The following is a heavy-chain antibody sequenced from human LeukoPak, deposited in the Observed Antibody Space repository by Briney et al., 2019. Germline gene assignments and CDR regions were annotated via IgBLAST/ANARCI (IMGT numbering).Heavy chain of an antibody. CDR3: ARRGGGYDFDY. Sequence: GGSLRLSCAASGFSFNTYAMHWFRQAPGKGLEWVAVISYDGSTKYYADSVKGRFTISRDNSQNTLYLQMNSLRAEDTAVYYWARRGGGYDFDYWGQGTLVTVSS. V-gene: IGHV3-30-3*01. D-gene: IGHD5-12*01. CDR1: GFSFNTYA. J-gene: IGHJ4*02. CDR2: ISYDGSTK.